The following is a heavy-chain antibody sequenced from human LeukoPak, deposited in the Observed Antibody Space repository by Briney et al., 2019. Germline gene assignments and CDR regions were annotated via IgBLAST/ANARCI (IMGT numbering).Heavy chain of an antibody. V-gene: IGHV5-51*01. CDR3: ARLPRGYYDSSGYSYFDY. D-gene: IGHD3-22*01. J-gene: IGHJ4*02. CDR2: IYPDDSET. Sequence: GESLKISCKGSGYSFSHYWIGWVRQMPGKGLEWMGLIYPDDSETRYSPSFQGQVTISADKSISTAYLQWSSLKASDTAMYYCARLPRGYYDSSGYSYFDYWGQGTLVTVSS. CDR1: GYSFSHYW.